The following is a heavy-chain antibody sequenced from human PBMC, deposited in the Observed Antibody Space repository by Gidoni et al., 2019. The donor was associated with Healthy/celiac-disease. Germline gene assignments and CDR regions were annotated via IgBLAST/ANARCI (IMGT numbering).Heavy chain of an antibody. Sequence: EVQLMESGGGLLKPGGSLRLSCAASGFTFSSYSMNWVRQDPGKGLEWVSSISSSSSYIYYADSVKGRFTISRDNAKNSLYLQMNSLGAEETAVYYCARDVITGKYYFDYWGQGTLVTVSS. CDR2: ISSSSSYI. CDR3: ARDVITGKYYFDY. CDR1: GFTFSSYS. J-gene: IGHJ4*02. D-gene: IGHD1-20*01. V-gene: IGHV3-21*01.